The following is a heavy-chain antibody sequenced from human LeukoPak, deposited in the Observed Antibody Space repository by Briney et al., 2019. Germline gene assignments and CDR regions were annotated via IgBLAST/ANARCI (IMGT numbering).Heavy chain of an antibody. V-gene: IGHV3-21*01. J-gene: IGHJ3*02. CDR1: GFTVSSYS. CDR3: ARDWAVTFGGVIVDIHAFDI. CDR2: ISSSSSYI. D-gene: IGHD3-16*02. Sequence: PGGPLRLSCAASGFTVSSYSMNWVRQAPGKGLEWVSSISSSSSYIYYADSVKGRFTISRDNAKNSLYLQMNSLRAEDTAVYYCARDWAVTFGGVIVDIHAFDIWGQGTMVTVSS.